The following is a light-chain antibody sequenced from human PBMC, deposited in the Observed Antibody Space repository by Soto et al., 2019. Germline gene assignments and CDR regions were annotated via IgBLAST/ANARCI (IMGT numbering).Light chain of an antibody. V-gene: IGKV3-20*01. CDR3: QQYTYSPEWT. CDR1: QSVSSTH. CDR2: GAS. J-gene: IGKJ1*01. Sequence: EIVLTQSPGTLSLSPGERATLSCRASQSVSSTHSAGYQQKPGQAPRLFIYGASIRAAGIPDRFSGSGSGTDFTLTISRLEPEDFAVYYCQQYTYSPEWTFGQGTKVEIK.